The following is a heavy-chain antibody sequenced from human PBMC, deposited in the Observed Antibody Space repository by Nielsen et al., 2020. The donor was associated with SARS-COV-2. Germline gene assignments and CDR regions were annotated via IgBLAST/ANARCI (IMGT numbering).Heavy chain of an antibody. CDR2: IKQDGSEK. J-gene: IGHJ4*02. CDR3: ARGGKYEDY. D-gene: IGHD3-3*01. Sequence: GESLKISCAASGFTFSSYWMSWVRQAPGKGLEWVANIKQDGSEKYYVDSVKGRFTISRDNAKNSLYLQMNSLRAEDTAVYYYARGGKYEDYWGQGTLVTVSS. V-gene: IGHV3-7*03. CDR1: GFTFSSYW.